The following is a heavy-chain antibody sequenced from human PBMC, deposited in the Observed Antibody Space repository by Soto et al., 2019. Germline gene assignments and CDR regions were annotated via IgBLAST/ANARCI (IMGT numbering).Heavy chain of an antibody. Sequence: GGSLRLSCAASRFTFSASAMHWVRQASGKGLEWVGRIRSRANSYATAYAASVKGRFTVSRDDSKNTAYLQMNSLKTEDTAVYYCTTYDGGNFWGQGTLVTVSS. CDR3: TTYDGGNF. V-gene: IGHV3-73*01. CDR1: RFTFSASA. CDR2: IRSRANSYAT. D-gene: IGHD5-12*01. J-gene: IGHJ4*02.